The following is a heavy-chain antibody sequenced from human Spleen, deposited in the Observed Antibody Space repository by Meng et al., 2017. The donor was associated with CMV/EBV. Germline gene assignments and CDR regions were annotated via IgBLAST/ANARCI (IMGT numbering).Heavy chain of an antibody. D-gene: IGHD3-22*01. CDR3: ARNYYDSSGPPGPLYGMDV. Sequence: FSSYAISWVRQAPGQGLEWMGGIIPIFGTANYAQKFQGRVTITTDESTSTAYMELSSLRSEDTAVYYCARNYYDSSGPPGPLYGMDVWGQGTTVTSP. V-gene: IGHV1-69*05. J-gene: IGHJ6*02. CDR1: FSSYA. CDR2: IIPIFGTA.